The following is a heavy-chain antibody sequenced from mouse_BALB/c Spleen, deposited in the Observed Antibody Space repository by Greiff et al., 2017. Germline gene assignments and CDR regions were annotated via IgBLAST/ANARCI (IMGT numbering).Heavy chain of an antibody. V-gene: IGHV2-9*02. CDR3: ARDRYDGLDY. D-gene: IGHD2-14*01. Sequence: VKLQESGPGLVAPSQSLSITCTVSGFSLTSYGVHWVRQPPGKGLEWLGVIWAGGSTNYNSALMSRLSISKDNSKSQVFLKMNSLQTDDTAMYYCARDRYDGLDYWGQGTTLTVSS. J-gene: IGHJ2*01. CDR2: IWAGGST. CDR1: GFSLTSYG.